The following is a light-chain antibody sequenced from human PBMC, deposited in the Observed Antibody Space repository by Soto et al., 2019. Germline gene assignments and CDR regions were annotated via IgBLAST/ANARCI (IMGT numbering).Light chain of an antibody. CDR1: NSDVGSYNL. V-gene: IGLV2-23*01. J-gene: IGLJ3*02. CDR3: CSYAGVSTWV. CDR2: EGS. Sequence: QSALTQPASVSGSPGQSITISCTGTNSDVGSYNLVSWYQQHPGKVPKFMIYEGSKRPSGVSNRFSGSKSGNTASLTISGLQAEDEADYYCCSYAGVSTWVFGGGTKLTVL.